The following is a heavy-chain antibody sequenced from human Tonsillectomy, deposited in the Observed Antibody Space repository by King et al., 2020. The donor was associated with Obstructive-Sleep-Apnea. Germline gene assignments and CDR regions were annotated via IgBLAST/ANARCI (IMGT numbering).Heavy chain of an antibody. CDR1: GFMFSSYA. V-gene: IGHV3-23*04. Sequence: VQLVESGGGLEQPGGSLRLSCAASGFMFSSYAMSWVRQAPGKGLEWVSGISGSGGSTYYADSVKGRFTISRDNSKETLYLQMSSLRAEDTAVYYCASGSIVVVAAIALYWGQGTLVTVAS. CDR2: ISGSGGST. J-gene: IGHJ4*02. CDR3: ASGSIVVVAAIALY. D-gene: IGHD5-12*01.